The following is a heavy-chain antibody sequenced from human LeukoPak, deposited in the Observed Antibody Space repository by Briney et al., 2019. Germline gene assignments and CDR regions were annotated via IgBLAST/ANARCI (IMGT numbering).Heavy chain of an antibody. CDR3: ARGDSSSLTLDY. Sequence: GASVKVSCKASGGTFSSYAIGWVRQAPGQGLEWMGGIIPIFGTANYAQKFQGRVTITADESTSTAYMELSSLRSEDTAVYYCARGDSSSLTLDYWGQGTLVTVSS. J-gene: IGHJ4*02. CDR2: IIPIFGTA. CDR1: GGTFSSYA. V-gene: IGHV1-69*01. D-gene: IGHD6-6*01.